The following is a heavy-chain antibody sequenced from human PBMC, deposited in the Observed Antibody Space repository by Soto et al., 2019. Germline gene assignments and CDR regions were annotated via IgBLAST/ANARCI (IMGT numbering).Heavy chain of an antibody. J-gene: IGHJ4*02. Sequence: PGGSLRLSCAASGFTFSNYPIHWVRQAPGKGLEWVAAISSDGSSKYYVDSVKGRFTISRDNSKNTLDLQMNSLRVEDAAVYYCASEETTYYFDYWGQGTLVTVSS. CDR2: ISSDGSSK. V-gene: IGHV3-30-3*01. CDR3: ASEETTYYFDY. CDR1: GFTFSNYP.